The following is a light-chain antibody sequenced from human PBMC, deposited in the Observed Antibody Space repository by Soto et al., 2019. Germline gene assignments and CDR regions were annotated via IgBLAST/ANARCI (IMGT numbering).Light chain of an antibody. V-gene: IGKV1-5*01. Sequence: DIQMTQSPSTLSASVGDRVTITCRASQSVSSWLAWYQQKPGKAPNLLIYDASSLESGVPSRFSGSGSGTEFTLTISSLQPDDIATYYCQQYDTYWTFGQGTK. CDR2: DAS. J-gene: IGKJ1*01. CDR3: QQYDTYWT. CDR1: QSVSSW.